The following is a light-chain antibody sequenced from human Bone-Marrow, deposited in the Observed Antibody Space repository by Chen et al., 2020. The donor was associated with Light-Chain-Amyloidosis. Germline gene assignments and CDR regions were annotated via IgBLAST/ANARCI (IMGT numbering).Light chain of an antibody. J-gene: IGLJ3*02. CDR2: KDD. CDR3: QVWDTRSDQKV. V-gene: IGLV3-21*01. CDR1: DLASKS. Sequence: SYVLTQPPSVSVAPGQTASLSCGGGDLASKSVHCYQQRPGQAPVLVMYKDDDRPSGIPERFSGSNSGRAATLTITRVEAGDEADYYCQVWDTRSDQKVFGGGTRLTVL.